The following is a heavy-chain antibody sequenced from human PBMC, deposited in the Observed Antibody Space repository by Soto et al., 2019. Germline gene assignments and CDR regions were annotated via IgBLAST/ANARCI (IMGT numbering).Heavy chain of an antibody. D-gene: IGHD3-10*01. V-gene: IGHV3-64D*06. CDR1: GFTFSGYS. CDR3: VKERGASIVDFDY. CDR2: ISYNGEAT. J-gene: IGHJ4*02. Sequence: LRLSCSASGFTFSGYSMLWARQAPGKGLEYVSAISYNGEATHYADSVKGRFTVSRDNSKNTLYLQMSSLKPEDTAVYYCVKERGASIVDFDYWGRGTLVTVS.